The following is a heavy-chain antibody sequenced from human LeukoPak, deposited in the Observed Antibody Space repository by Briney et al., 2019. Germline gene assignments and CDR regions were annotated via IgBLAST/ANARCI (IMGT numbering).Heavy chain of an antibody. D-gene: IGHD3-10*01. J-gene: IGHJ5*02. Sequence: TGGSLRLSCTASGFTFGDYVMSWFRQAPGKGLEWVGFIRSKAYGGTTEYAASVKGRFTISRDDSKSIAYVQMNSLKTEDTAVYYYTSQKDYYGSGSYWTFDPWGQGTLVTVSS. CDR3: TSQKDYYGSGSYWTFDP. CDR1: GFTFGDYV. V-gene: IGHV3-49*03. CDR2: IRSKAYGGTT.